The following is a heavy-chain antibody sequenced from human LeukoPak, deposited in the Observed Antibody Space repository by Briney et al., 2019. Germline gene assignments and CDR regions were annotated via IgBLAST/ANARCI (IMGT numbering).Heavy chain of an antibody. CDR1: GFTLSSYA. V-gene: IGHV3-23*01. Sequence: PGGSLRLSCAASGFTLSSYAMSWVRQAPGKGLEWVSIVSGSGGSTDYANPVKGRFTISRDNSRNTLYLQMNSLRAEDTALYYCAVHPGIAAAGALDYWGQGTLVTVSS. CDR2: VSGSGGST. D-gene: IGHD6-13*01. CDR3: AVHPGIAAAGALDY. J-gene: IGHJ4*02.